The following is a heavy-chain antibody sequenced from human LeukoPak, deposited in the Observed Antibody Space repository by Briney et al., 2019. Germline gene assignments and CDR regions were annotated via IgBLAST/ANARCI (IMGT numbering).Heavy chain of an antibody. CDR3: ARDPLGTRPGFDY. V-gene: IGHV3-74*01. CDR2: ISSDGSDT. Sequence: QPGGSLRLSCAASGFSFSNYWMHWVRQAPGKGLVWVSRISSDGSDTIYADSVKGRFTMSRDNAKNTLYQQMNSLRAEDTAVYYCARDPLGTRPGFDYWGQGTLVTVSS. CDR1: GFSFSNYW. J-gene: IGHJ4*02. D-gene: IGHD1-1*01.